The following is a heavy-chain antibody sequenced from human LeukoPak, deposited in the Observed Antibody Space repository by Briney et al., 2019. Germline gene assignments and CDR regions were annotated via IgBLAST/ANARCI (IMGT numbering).Heavy chain of an antibody. CDR2: IKSKTDGGTT. CDR1: GFTFSKAW. CDR3: TIYSGYDSVVFGGFDP. Sequence: GGSLRLSCAASGFTFSKAWMTWVRQVPGKGLEWVGRIKSKTDGGTTDYAAPVRGRFTISRDDSKNMVYLQMNSLRTEDTALYYCTIYSGYDSVVFGGFDPWGQGTLVTVSS. D-gene: IGHD5-12*01. J-gene: IGHJ5*02. V-gene: IGHV3-15*01.